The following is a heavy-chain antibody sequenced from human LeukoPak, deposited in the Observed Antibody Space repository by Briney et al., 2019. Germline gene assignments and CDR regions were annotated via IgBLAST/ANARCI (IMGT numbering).Heavy chain of an antibody. V-gene: IGHV1-2*02. J-gene: IGHJ4*02. Sequence: ASVKVSCKASGGTFSSYAISWVRQAPGQGLEWMGWMNPDSGATNYAQKFQGRVTLTRDTSINTGYMELTGLTSDDTAVYYCARRDFADQLDSWGQGSLVIVSS. CDR2: MNPDSGAT. D-gene: IGHD2-2*01. CDR3: ARRDFADQLDS. CDR1: GGTFSSYA.